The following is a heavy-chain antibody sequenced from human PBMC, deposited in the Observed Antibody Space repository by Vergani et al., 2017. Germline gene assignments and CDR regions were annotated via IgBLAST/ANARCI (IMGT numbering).Heavy chain of an antibody. D-gene: IGHD6-19*01. CDR2: ISWNSGSI. J-gene: IGHJ6*02. Sequence: EVQLVESGGGLVQPGRSLRLSCAASGFTFDDYAMYWVRQAPGKGLEWVSGISWNSGSIGYADSVKGRFTISRDNAKNSLYLQMNSLRAEDTAVYYCARVQSSGWYYYYYGMDVWGQGTTVTVSS. CDR3: ARVQSSGWYYYYYGMDV. CDR1: GFTFDDYA. V-gene: IGHV3-9*01.